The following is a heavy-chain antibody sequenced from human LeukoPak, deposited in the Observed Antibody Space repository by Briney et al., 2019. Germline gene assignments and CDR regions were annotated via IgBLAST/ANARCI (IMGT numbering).Heavy chain of an antibody. CDR1: GYTFTSYY. J-gene: IGHJ4*02. V-gene: IGHV1-46*01. Sequence: GASVKVSCKASGYTFTSYYMHWVRQAPGQGLEWMGLINPSGGSTSYAQKFQGRVTMTRDTTISTAYMELNRLRSDDTAVYYCASALNTPRSSWGQGTLVTVSS. CDR2: INPSGGST. CDR3: ASALNTPRSS. D-gene: IGHD6-13*01.